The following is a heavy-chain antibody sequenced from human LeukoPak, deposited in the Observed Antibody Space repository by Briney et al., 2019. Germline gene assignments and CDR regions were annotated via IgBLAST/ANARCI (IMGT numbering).Heavy chain of an antibody. CDR2: IFTTGPG. CDR3: AGSWNAERSFDP. CDR1: GASINSSPYY. D-gene: IGHD1-1*01. V-gene: IGHV4-61*09. J-gene: IGHJ5*02. Sequence: SQTLSLTCTVSGASINSSPYYWTWIRQPAGKGLEWIGHIFTTGPGSYNPSLRSRVTISRDTSKNEFSLSLNSVTAADTAVYYCAGSWNAERSFDPWGQGTLVTVSS.